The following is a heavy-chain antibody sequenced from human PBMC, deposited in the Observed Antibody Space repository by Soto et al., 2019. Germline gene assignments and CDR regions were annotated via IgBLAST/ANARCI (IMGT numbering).Heavy chain of an antibody. Sequence: QVQLVESGGGVVQPGRSLRLSCAASGFTFSSYGMHWVRQAPGKGLEWVAVIWYDGSNKYYADSVKGRFTISRDNSKNALYLQMNSLRAEDTAVYDCARDGYCDYLPFDYWGQGTLVTVSS. D-gene: IGHD4-17*01. CDR1: GFTFSSYG. J-gene: IGHJ4*02. V-gene: IGHV3-33*01. CDR3: ARDGYCDYLPFDY. CDR2: IWYDGSNK.